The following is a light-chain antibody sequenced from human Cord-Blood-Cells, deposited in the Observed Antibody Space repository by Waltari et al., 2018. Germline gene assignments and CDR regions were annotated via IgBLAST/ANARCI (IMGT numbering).Light chain of an antibody. CDR3: QQYGSSPFT. CDR2: GAS. V-gene: IGKV3-20*01. CDR1: QSVSSSY. Sequence: ETVLTQSPGILSLSPGERATLSCKASQSVSSSYLAWYQQKPGQAPRLLIYGASSRATGIPDRFSGSGSGTDFTLTISRLEPEDFAVYYCQQYGSSPFTFGPGTKVDIK. J-gene: IGKJ3*01.